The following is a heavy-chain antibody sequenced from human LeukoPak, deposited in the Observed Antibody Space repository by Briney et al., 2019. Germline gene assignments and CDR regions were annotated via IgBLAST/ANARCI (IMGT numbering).Heavy chain of an antibody. D-gene: IGHD6-13*01. J-gene: IGHJ4*02. V-gene: IGHV3-48*03. CDR3: ARELGYRSSFDY. CDR2: IRSRGSTI. CDR1: ASTPTSYE. Sequence: GCLTPSRAASASTPTSYEMNCVRQAPGKGREWGSNIRSRGSTIYYGDSVKTPFTICRDKAKNSLYLQMNSLRAEDTAVYYCARELGYRSSFDYWGQGTLVTVSS.